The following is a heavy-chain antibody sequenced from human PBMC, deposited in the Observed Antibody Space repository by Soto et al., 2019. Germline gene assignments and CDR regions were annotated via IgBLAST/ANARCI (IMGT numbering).Heavy chain of an antibody. D-gene: IGHD3-22*01. CDR1: GYTFTGYY. CDR3: ARDLTGGSSGSLYYLDY. V-gene: IGHV1-2*04. CDR2: INPNSGGT. J-gene: IGHJ4*02. Sequence: QVQLVQSGAEVKKPGASVKVSCKASGYTFTGYYMHWVRQAPGQGLEWMGWINPNSGGTNYAQKFQGWVTMTRDTSISTAYMELSRLRSDDTAVYYCARDLTGGSSGSLYYLDYWGQGTLVNVSS.